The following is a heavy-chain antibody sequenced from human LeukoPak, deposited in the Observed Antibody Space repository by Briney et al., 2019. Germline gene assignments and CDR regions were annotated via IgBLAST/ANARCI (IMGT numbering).Heavy chain of an antibody. D-gene: IGHD2-2*01. J-gene: IGHJ3*02. Sequence: KPSETLSLTCAVYGGSFSGYYWSWIRQPPGKGLEWIGEINHSGSTNYNPSLKSRVTISVDTSKNQFSLKLSSVTAADTAVYYCARDVTSCLDIWGQGTMVTVSS. CDR1: GGSFSGYY. CDR3: ARDVTSCLDI. CDR2: INHSGST. V-gene: IGHV4-34*01.